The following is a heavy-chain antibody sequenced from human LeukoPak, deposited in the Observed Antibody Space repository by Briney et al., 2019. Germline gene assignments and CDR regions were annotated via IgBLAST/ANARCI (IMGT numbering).Heavy chain of an antibody. Sequence: SETLSLTCAVHGGSFSDYYWTWIRQPPGKGLEWIGEINHSGSTNYNTSLKSRVTISIDTSKNQFSLKLSSVTAADTAVYHCASSTLPAGRGHNWFDPWGQGTLVTVSS. V-gene: IGHV4-34*01. CDR1: GGSFSDYY. J-gene: IGHJ5*02. D-gene: IGHD2-2*01. CDR3: ASSTLPAGRGHNWFDP. CDR2: INHSGST.